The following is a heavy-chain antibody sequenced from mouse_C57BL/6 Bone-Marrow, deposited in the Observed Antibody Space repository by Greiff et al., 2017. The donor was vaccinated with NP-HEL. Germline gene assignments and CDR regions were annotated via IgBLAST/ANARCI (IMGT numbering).Heavy chain of an antibody. CDR2: IDPSDSYT. CDR1: GYTFTSYW. J-gene: IGHJ4*01. D-gene: IGHD2-3*01. V-gene: IGHV1-69*01. Sequence: GAELVMPGASVKLSCKASGYTFTSYWMHWVKQRPGQGLEWIGEIDPSDSYTNYNQKFKGKSTLTVDKSSSTAYMQLSSLTSEDSAVYYCARYDGYGAMDYWGQGTSVTVSS. CDR3: ARYDGYGAMDY.